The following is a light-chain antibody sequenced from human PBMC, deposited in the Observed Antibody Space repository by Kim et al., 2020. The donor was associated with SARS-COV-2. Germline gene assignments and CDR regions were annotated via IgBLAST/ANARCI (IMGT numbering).Light chain of an antibody. CDR3: QHYHNLPLT. Sequence: SPGERATLFCGASQSVSSSYLAWYQQKPGQAPRLLIYGASTRATGIPDRFSGSGSGTDFTLTISRLESEDFAVYYCQHYHNLPLTFGGGTKVDIK. CDR1: QSVSSSY. CDR2: GAS. V-gene: IGKV3-20*01. J-gene: IGKJ4*01.